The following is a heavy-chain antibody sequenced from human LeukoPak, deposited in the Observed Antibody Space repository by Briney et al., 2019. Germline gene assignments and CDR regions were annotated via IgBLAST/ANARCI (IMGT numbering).Heavy chain of an antibody. CDR1: GFTFSSYA. Sequence: GGSLRVSCAASGFTFSSYAMSWVRQAPGKGLEWVSAISGSGGSTYYADSVKGRFIISRDNSKSSLYLQMNSLRVEDTAVYYCAKFFGVIISTYPYDYWGQGTLVTVSS. CDR2: ISGSGGST. D-gene: IGHD2-21*01. CDR3: AKFFGVIISTYPYDY. J-gene: IGHJ4*02. V-gene: IGHV3-23*01.